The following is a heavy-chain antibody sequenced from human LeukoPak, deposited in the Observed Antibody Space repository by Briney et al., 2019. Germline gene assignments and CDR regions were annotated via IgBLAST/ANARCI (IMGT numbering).Heavy chain of an antibody. CDR3: ARDYNRPFRLSEAAAGTPFDYYYYMDV. CDR2: IYYSGST. D-gene: IGHD6-13*01. V-gene: IGHV4-59*01. Sequence: ASETLSLTCTVSGGSISSYYWSWIRQPPGKGLEWIGYIYYSGSTNYNPSLKSRVTISVDTSKNQFSLKLSSVTAADTAVYYCARDYNRPFRLSEAAAGTPFDYYYYMDVRGKGTTVTVSS. CDR1: GGSISSYY. J-gene: IGHJ6*03.